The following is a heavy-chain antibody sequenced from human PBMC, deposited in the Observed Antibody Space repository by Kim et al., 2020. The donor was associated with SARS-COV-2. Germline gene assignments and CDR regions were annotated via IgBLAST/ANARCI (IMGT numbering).Heavy chain of an antibody. D-gene: IGHD2-2*01. J-gene: IGHJ5*02. Sequence: SVKGRFTISRDNAKNSLYLQMNSLRAEDTAVYYCARERDIVVVPAAPFDPWGQGTLVTVSS. V-gene: IGHV3-11*06. CDR3: ARERDIVVVPAAPFDP.